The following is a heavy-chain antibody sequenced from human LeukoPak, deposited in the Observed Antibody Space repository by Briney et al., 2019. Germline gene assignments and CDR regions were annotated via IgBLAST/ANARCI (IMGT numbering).Heavy chain of an antibody. D-gene: IGHD5-18*01. CDR1: GFAFSSYS. Sequence: PGGSLRLSCAASGFAFSSYSMNWVRQAPGKGLQWVSYISSSSSTIYYADSVKGRFTISRDNAKNSLYLQMNSLRAEDTAVYYSARVGIQLWLPYFGYWGQGTLVTVSS. J-gene: IGHJ4*02. CDR3: ARVGIQLWLPYFGY. V-gene: IGHV3-48*01. CDR2: ISSSSSTI.